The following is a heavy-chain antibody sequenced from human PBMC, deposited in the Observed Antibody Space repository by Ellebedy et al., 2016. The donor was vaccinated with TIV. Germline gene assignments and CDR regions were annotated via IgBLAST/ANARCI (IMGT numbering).Heavy chain of an antibody. CDR1: GYTFTNYY. D-gene: IGHD1-26*01. J-gene: IGHJ2*01. V-gene: IGHV1-46*01. Sequence: AASVKVSCKASGYTFTNYYMHCLRQAPGQGLEWMGIINPSGGSTNYAQKFQGRVTITADKSTSTAYMELSSLRSEDTAVYYCARSQGVGAIGTGPQGYFDLWGRGTLVTVSS. CDR3: ARSQGVGAIGTGPQGYFDL. CDR2: INPSGGST.